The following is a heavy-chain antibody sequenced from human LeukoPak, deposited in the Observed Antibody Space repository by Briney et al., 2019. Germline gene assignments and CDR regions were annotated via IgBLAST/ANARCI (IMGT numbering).Heavy chain of an antibody. CDR1: GGPISSYY. V-gene: IGHV4-59*01. CDR3: ARDKNIYSVDV. Sequence: KTSETLSLTCTVSGGPISSYYWSWIRQPPGKGLEWIGYISYSGSTNYIPSLKSRVTILVDTSKNQFSLILSSVTAADTAVYYCARDKNIYSVDVWGLGTTITVS. CDR2: ISYSGST. D-gene: IGHD2/OR15-2a*01. J-gene: IGHJ6*02.